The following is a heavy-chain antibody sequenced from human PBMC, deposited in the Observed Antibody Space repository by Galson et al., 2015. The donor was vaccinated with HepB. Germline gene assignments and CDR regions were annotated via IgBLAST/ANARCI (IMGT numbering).Heavy chain of an antibody. CDR3: ARAFEWSGRGPYYYYYYMDV. V-gene: IGHV1-18*01. Sequence: SVKVSCKASGYTFTSYGISWVRQAPGQGLEWMGWISAYNGNTNYAQKLQGRVTMTTDTSTSTAYMELRSLRSDDTAVYYCARAFEWSGRGPYYYYYYMDVWGKGTTVTVSS. CDR1: GYTFTSYG. D-gene: IGHD3-3*01. CDR2: ISAYNGNT. J-gene: IGHJ6*03.